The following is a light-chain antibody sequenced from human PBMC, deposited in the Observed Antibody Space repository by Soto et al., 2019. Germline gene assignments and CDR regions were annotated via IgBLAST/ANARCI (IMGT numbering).Light chain of an antibody. CDR3: QQYDSSPYA. CDR1: QNINKW. V-gene: IGKV1-5*03. CDR2: RAS. J-gene: IGKJ1*01. Sequence: DIQMTQSPSTLSASVGDRVTITCRASQNINKWLAWYQQKPGEVPRFLIYRASTLESGVPSRFSGNGSGTDFALTISSLQPDDFATYYCQQYDSSPYAFGRGAKVEIK.